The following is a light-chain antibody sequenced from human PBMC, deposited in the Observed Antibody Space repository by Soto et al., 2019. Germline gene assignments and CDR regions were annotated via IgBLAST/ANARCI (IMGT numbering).Light chain of an antibody. CDR1: QSVSSSY. V-gene: IGKV3-20*01. Sequence: EIVLTQSPGTLSLSPGERATLSCRASQSVSSSYLAWYHQKPGQAPRLLIYGASSRATGIPDRFSGSGSGTDFTLTISRLEPEDFAVYYCQQYGSSPVTFGQGTKLEIK. J-gene: IGKJ2*01. CDR2: GAS. CDR3: QQYGSSPVT.